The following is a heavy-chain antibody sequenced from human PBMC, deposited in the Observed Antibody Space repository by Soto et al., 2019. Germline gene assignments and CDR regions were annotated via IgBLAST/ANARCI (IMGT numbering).Heavy chain of an antibody. J-gene: IGHJ4*02. CDR2: IYYSGST. V-gene: IGHV4-59*01. CDR3: ARISLAVAEAVYFDY. CDR1: GGSISSYY. Sequence: SETLSLTCTVSGGSISSYYWSWIRQPPGKGLEWIGYIYYSGSTNYNPSLKSRVTISVDTSKNQFSLKLSSVTAADTAVYYCARISLAVAEAVYFDYWGQGTLVTVSS. D-gene: IGHD6-19*01.